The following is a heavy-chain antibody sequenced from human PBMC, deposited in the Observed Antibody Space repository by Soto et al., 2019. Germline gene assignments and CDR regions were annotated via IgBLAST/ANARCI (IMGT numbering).Heavy chain of an antibody. CDR1: GFTFSSYG. J-gene: IGHJ4*02. CDR2: IWYDGSNK. CDR3: AASKMKYYDSSGYFRDY. D-gene: IGHD3-22*01. V-gene: IGHV3-33*01. Sequence: RRLSCAASGFTFSSYGMHWVRQAPGKGLEWVAVIWYDGSNKYYADSVKGRFTISRDNSKNTLYLQMNSLRAEDTAVYYCAASKMKYYDSSGYFRDYWGQGTLVTVSS.